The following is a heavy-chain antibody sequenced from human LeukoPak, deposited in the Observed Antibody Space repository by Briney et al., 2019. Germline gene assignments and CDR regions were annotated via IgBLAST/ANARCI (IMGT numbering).Heavy chain of an antibody. Sequence: ASVKVSCKASGYTFTSYGISWVRQAPGQGLEWMGWISAYNGNTNYAQKLQGRVTMTTDTSTSTAYMELRSLRSDDTAVYYCARRYCGGDCYSQGYYMDVWGKGTTVTVSS. CDR3: ARRYCGGDCYSQGYYMDV. CDR2: ISAYNGNT. J-gene: IGHJ6*03. D-gene: IGHD2-21*02. V-gene: IGHV1-18*01. CDR1: GYTFTSYG.